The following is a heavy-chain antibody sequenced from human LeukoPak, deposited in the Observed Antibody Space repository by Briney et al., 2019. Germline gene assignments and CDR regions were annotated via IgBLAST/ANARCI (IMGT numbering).Heavy chain of an antibody. CDR1: GGSISSYY. CDR2: IYTSGTT. J-gene: IGHJ3*02. Sequence: PSETLSLTCSVSGGSISSYYWSWIRQPAGKGLEWIGRIYTSGTTNYNPPLKSRVTMSVDTSKNQFSLKLNSVTAADTAVYYCARDQTYYDTSGFSLYAFDIWGQGTMVTVSS. CDR3: ARDQTYYDTSGFSLYAFDI. D-gene: IGHD3-22*01. V-gene: IGHV4-4*07.